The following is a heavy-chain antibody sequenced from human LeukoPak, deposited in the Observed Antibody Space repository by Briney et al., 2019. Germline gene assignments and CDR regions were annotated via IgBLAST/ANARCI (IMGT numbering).Heavy chain of an antibody. J-gene: IGHJ4*02. V-gene: IGHV3-30-3*01. D-gene: IGHD1-26*01. CDR2: ISYDGDHK. CDR1: GFTFTDYA. CDR3: AIEYYSGNYYVFDY. Sequence: GRSLRLSCAASGFTFTDYAIHWVRQAPGKGLEWVAVISYDGDHKYYPDSVKGRFTISRDNSKNTVYLQMNSLRVEDTAVYFCAIEYYSGNYYVFDYWGQGTLVTVSS.